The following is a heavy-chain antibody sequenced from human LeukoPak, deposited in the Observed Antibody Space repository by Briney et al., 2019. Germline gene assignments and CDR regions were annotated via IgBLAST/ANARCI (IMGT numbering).Heavy chain of an antibody. Sequence: GASVKVSCEASGGTFSSYAISWVRQAPGQGLEWMGGIIPIFGTANYAQKFQGRVTITADESTSTAYMELSSLRSEDTAVYYCARDRSYYDSSGYYDYWGQGTLVTVSS. V-gene: IGHV1-69*13. CDR1: GGTFSSYA. D-gene: IGHD3-22*01. J-gene: IGHJ4*02. CDR3: ARDRSYYDSSGYYDY. CDR2: IIPIFGTA.